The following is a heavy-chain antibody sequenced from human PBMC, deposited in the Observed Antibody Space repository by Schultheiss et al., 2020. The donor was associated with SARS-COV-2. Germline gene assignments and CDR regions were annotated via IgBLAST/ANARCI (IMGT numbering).Heavy chain of an antibody. D-gene: IGHD3-10*01. Sequence: SQTLSLTCAVYGGSFSGYYWSWIRQPPGKGLEWIGEINHSGSTNYNPSLKSRVTISVDTSKNQFSLKLSSVTAADTAVYYCARGLPGTMRLLWFGELLFDYWGQGTLVTVSS. J-gene: IGHJ4*02. CDR3: ARGLPGTMRLLWFGELLFDY. V-gene: IGHV4-34*01. CDR2: INHSGST. CDR1: GGSFSGYY.